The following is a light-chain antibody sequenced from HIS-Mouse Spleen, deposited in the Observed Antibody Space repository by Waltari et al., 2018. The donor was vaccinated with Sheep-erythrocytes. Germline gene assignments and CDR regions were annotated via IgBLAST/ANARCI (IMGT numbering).Light chain of an antibody. J-gene: IGKJ4*01. CDR1: QSVRSY. Sequence: ELVLTQSPATLSLSPGERATLSCRASQSVRSYLAWYQQKPGQAPRLLIYDASNRATGIPARFSGSGSGTDFTLTISSLEPEDFAVYYCQQRSNWLTFGGGTK. CDR2: DAS. V-gene: IGKV3-11*01. CDR3: QQRSNWLT.